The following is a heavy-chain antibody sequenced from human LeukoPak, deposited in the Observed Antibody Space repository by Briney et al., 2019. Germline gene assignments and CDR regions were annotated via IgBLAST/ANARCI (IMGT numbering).Heavy chain of an antibody. D-gene: IGHD3-22*01. CDR3: AREGEWDYYDSSGYHDY. V-gene: IGHV3-21*01. Sequence: PGGSLRLSCAASGFTFSSYSMNWVRQAPGKGLEWVSSISSSSSYIYYADSVKGRFTISRDNAKNSLYLQMNSLRAEDTAVYYCAREGEWDYYDSSGYHDYWGQGTLVTVSS. J-gene: IGHJ4*02. CDR1: GFTFSSYS. CDR2: ISSSSSYI.